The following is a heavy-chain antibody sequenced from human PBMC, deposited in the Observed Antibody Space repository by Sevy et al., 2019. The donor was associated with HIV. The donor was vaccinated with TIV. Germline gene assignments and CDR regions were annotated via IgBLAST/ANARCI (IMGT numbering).Heavy chain of an antibody. D-gene: IGHD3-16*01. CDR1: GLTLTTTG. J-gene: IGHJ4*02. V-gene: IGHV3-23*01. CDR3: ARGDTTMITDLDY. CDR2: VTSDGTT. Sequence: GGCLRLSCAASGLTLTTTGMSWVRQAPGKGLEWIAGVTSDGTTYYADSVRDRFTVSRDNSKNTPYLQLNSLRADDTFEFYCARGDTTMITDLDYWGQGTLVTVSS.